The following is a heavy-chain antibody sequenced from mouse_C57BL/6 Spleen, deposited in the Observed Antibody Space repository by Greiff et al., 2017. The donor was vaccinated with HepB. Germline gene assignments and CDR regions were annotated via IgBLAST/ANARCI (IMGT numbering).Heavy chain of an antibody. J-gene: IGHJ2*01. CDR1: GYTFTSYG. V-gene: IGHV1-81*01. CDR2: IYPRSGNT. D-gene: IGHD1-1*01. CDR3: ARRLRFHYYGSSYDYFDY. Sequence: QVQLQQSGAELARPGASVKLSCKASGYTFTSYGISWVKQRTGQGLEWIGEIYPRSGNTYYNEKFKGKATLTADKSSSTAYMELRSLTSEDSAVYFCARRLRFHYYGSSYDYFDYWGQGTTLTVSS.